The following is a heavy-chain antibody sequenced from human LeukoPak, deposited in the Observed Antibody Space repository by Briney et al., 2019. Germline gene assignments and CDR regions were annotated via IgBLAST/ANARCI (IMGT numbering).Heavy chain of an antibody. Sequence: SETLSLTCAVYGGSFSGYYWSWIRQPPGKGLEWFGEINHTGSTNYNPSLKSRVTISVDTSKNQFSLKVSSVTAADTAVYYCARAWELRNYFDPWGQGSLVTVSS. CDR1: GGSFSGYY. CDR3: ARAWELRNYFDP. V-gene: IGHV4-34*01. J-gene: IGHJ5*02. CDR2: INHTGST. D-gene: IGHD1-26*01.